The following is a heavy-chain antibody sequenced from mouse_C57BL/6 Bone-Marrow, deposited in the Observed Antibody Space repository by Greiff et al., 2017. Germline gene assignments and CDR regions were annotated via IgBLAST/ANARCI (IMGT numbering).Heavy chain of an antibody. CDR2: IDPANGNT. V-gene: IGHV14-3*01. J-gene: IGHJ1*03. CDR3: ARGDYDGWYFAV. Sequence: VQLQQSVAELVRPGASVKLSCTASGFYIKNTYMHWVKQRPEQGLEWIGRIDPANGNTKYAPKFQGKATITADTSSNTAYLQLSSLTSEDTAIYYCARGDYDGWYFAVWGTGTTVTVSS. CDR1: GFYIKNTY. D-gene: IGHD2-4*01.